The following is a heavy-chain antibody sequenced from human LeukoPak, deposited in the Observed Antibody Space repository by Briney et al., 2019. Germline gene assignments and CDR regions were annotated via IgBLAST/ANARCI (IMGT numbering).Heavy chain of an antibody. J-gene: IGHJ4*02. V-gene: IGHV3-66*02. CDR2: IYSGGST. CDR1: GFTVSSNY. CDR3: ARDSGQLWLFDY. D-gene: IGHD5-18*01. Sequence: GGSLRLSCGASGFTVSSNYMSWVRQAPGKGLEWVSVIYSGGSTYYADSVKGRFTISRDNSKNTLYLQMNSLRAEDTAVYYCARDSGQLWLFDYWGQGTLVTVSS.